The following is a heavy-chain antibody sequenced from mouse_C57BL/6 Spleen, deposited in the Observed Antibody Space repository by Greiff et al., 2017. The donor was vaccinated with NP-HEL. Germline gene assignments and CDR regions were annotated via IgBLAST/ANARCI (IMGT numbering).Heavy chain of an antibody. J-gene: IGHJ4*01. CDR2: ISDGGSYT. CDR3: ARDNYYDYDYYAMDY. D-gene: IGHD2-4*01. Sequence: EVQGVESGGGLVKPGGSLKLSCAASGFTFSSYAMSWVRQTPEKRLEWVATISDGGSYTYYPDNVKARFTISRDNAKNNLYLQMSHLKSEDTAMYYCARDNYYDYDYYAMDYWGQGTSVTVSS. CDR1: GFTFSSYA. V-gene: IGHV5-4*01.